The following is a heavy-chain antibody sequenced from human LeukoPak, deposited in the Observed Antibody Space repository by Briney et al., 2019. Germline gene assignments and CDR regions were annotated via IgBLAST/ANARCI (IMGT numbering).Heavy chain of an antibody. Sequence: GASVRVSCKASGYTFNAYYMHWVRQAPGQGLEWMGWINPNSGGTNYAQKFQGRVTMTRDTSISTAYMELSRLRSDDTAVYYCARDLTIRLLGSLGYWGQGTLVTVSS. D-gene: IGHD7-27*01. CDR3: ARDLTIRLLGSLGY. V-gene: IGHV1-2*02. J-gene: IGHJ4*02. CDR1: GYTFNAYY. CDR2: INPNSGGT.